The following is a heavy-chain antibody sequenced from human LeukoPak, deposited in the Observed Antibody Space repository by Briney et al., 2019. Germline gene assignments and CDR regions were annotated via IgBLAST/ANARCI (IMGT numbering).Heavy chain of an antibody. CDR1: GFTFSSYS. V-gene: IGHV3-48*04. J-gene: IGHJ4*02. Sequence: GGSLRLSCAASGFTFSSYSMNWVRQAPGKGLEWVSYISSSSSTIYYADSVKGRFTISRDNAKNTLYLQMNSLRAEDTAVYYCAKDLHYGSADYWGQGTLVTVSS. D-gene: IGHD3-10*01. CDR3: AKDLHYGSADY. CDR2: ISSSSSTI.